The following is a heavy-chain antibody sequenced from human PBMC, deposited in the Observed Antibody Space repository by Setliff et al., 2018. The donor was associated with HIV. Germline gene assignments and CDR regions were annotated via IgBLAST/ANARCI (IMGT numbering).Heavy chain of an antibody. CDR1: GFTFSTYG. V-gene: IGHV3-30*02. CDR2: IRYDGSNK. D-gene: IGHD5-18*01. Sequence: PGGFLRLSCAASGFTFSTYGMHWVRQAPGKGLEWVAFIRYDGSNKYYVDSVKGRFTISRDNSKNTMFLQMNSLRVGDTAIYYCAKMHTAMDPDTFDIWGQGTMVTVSS. CDR3: AKMHTAMDPDTFDI. J-gene: IGHJ3*02.